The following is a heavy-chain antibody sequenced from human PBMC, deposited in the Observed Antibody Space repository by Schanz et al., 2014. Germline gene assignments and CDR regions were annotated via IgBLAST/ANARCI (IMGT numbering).Heavy chain of an antibody. V-gene: IGHV3-33*01. J-gene: IGHJ4*02. CDR1: GFTFSSYG. Sequence: QVQLVESGGGVVQPGRSLRLSCAASGFTFSSYGMHWFRQPAGKGLEWVAVIWNNGVTKYYADSVRGRFTISRDRFQNTLYLRMSSLRAEDTAVYYCARPRFDYGEVDYWGQGTLVTVSS. CDR2: IWNNGVTK. CDR3: ARPRFDYGEVDY. D-gene: IGHD4-17*01.